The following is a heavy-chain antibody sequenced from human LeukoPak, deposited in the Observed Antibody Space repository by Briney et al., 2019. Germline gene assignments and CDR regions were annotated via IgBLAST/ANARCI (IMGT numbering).Heavy chain of an antibody. V-gene: IGHV3-74*01. CDR2: INSDGSST. CDR3: ARDPYDWGSNWFDP. D-gene: IGHD7-27*01. Sequence: GGSLRLSCAASGFTVITNDMTWVRQAPGKGLVWVSRINSDGSSTSYADSVKGRFTISRDNAKNTLYLQMNSLRAEDTAVYYCARDPYDWGSNWFDPWGQGTLVTVSS. CDR1: GFTVITND. J-gene: IGHJ5*02.